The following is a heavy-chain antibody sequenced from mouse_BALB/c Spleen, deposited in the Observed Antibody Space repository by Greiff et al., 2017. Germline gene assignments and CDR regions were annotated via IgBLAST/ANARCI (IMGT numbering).Heavy chain of an antibody. Sequence: QVQLKESGAELVRPGTSVKVSCKASGYAFTNYLIEWVKQRPGQGLEWIGVINPGSGGTNYNEKFKGKATLTADKSSSTAYMQLSSLTSDDSAVYFCARNYYGSSYALYWYFDVWGAGTTVTVSS. D-gene: IGHD1-1*01. CDR3: ARNYYGSSYALYWYFDV. J-gene: IGHJ1*01. CDR2: INPGSGGT. V-gene: IGHV1-54*01. CDR1: GYAFTNYL.